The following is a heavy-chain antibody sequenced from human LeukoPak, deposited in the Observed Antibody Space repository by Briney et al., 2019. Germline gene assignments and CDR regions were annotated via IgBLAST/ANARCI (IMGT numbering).Heavy chain of an antibody. CDR1: GGTFSCYT. Sequence: SVKVSCKASGGTFSCYTISWVRQAPGQGLEWMGRIIPILGIANYAQKFQGRVTITADKSTSTAYMELSSLRSEDTAVYYCARTGDYYDSGGSRARAFDYWGQGTLVTVSS. J-gene: IGHJ4*02. V-gene: IGHV1-69*02. CDR2: IIPILGIA. D-gene: IGHD3-22*01. CDR3: ARTGDYYDSGGSRARAFDY.